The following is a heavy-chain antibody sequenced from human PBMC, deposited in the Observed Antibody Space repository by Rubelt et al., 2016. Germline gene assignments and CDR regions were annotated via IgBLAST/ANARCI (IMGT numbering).Heavy chain of an antibody. Sequence: WVRQAPGTGLERVANIKQDGSEKNYVDSVKGRFTISRDNAKNSLYLQMDSLSAGDTTVYYCAKGGDQTYGRPIQHWGQGTLVTVSS. V-gene: IGHV3-7*03. CDR3: AKGGDQTYGRPIQH. J-gene: IGHJ1*01. D-gene: IGHD3-16*01. CDR2: IKQDGSEK.